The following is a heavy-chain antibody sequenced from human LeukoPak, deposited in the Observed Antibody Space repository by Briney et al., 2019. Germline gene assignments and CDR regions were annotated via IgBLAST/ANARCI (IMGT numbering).Heavy chain of an antibody. V-gene: IGHV3-48*01. J-gene: IGHJ6*02. CDR2: ISSSSSTI. CDR3: AREYYYGMDV. Sequence: GGSLRLSCAGSVFTFSSYSMNWVRQAPGKGLEWVSYISSSSSTIYYADSVKGRFTISRDNAKNSLYLQMNSLRAEDTAVYYCAREYYYGMDVWGQGTTVTVSS. CDR1: VFTFSSYS.